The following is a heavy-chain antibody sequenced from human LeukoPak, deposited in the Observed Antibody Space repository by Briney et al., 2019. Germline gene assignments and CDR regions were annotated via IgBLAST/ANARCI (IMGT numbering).Heavy chain of an antibody. Sequence: GASVKVSCKASGYTFINYGISWVRQAPGQGLEWMGWISAENGNTGYVENLQGRVTMTTDTSTSTAYMELRSLRSDDTAVYYCASSLGRYSSSWYGDYWGQGTLVTVSS. CDR2: ISAENGNT. CDR1: GYTFINYG. V-gene: IGHV1-18*01. J-gene: IGHJ4*02. D-gene: IGHD6-13*01. CDR3: ASSLGRYSSSWYGDY.